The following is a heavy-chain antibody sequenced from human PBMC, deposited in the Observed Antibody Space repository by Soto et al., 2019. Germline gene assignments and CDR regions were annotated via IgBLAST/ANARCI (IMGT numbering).Heavy chain of an antibody. Sequence: PSETLSLTCTVSGGSISSSSYYWVWIRQPPGKGLEWIGSIYSSGTTYYNPSLKSRVTISVDTSKNQFSLKLRSVTAADTAVYYCARQSPDYLGSVGWFDPWGQGTLVTVSS. CDR3: ARQSPDYLGSVGWFDP. D-gene: IGHD1-26*01. CDR2: IYSSGTT. V-gene: IGHV4-39*01. J-gene: IGHJ5*02. CDR1: GGSISSSSYY.